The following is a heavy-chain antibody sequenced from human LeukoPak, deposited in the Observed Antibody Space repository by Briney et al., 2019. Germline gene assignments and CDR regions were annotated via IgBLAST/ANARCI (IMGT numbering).Heavy chain of an antibody. D-gene: IGHD3-10*01. CDR1: GFTFSNAW. V-gene: IGHV3-15*01. J-gene: IGHJ4*02. CDR2: IKSKTDGGTT. Sequence: GGSLRLSCAASGFTFSNAWMSWVRQAPGKGLEWVGRIKSKTDGGTTDYAAPVKGRFTISRDDSKNTLYLQMNSLKTEDTAVYYCTTALVTYYYGSGSYLHYYFDYWGQGTLVTVSS. CDR3: TTALVTYYYGSGSYLHYYFDY.